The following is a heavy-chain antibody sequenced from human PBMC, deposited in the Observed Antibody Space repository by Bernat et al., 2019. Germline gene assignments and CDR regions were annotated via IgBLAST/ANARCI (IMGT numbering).Heavy chain of an antibody. CDR3: AKPATDYGDERANWFDP. D-gene: IGHD4-17*01. CDR1: GFTFSIYG. J-gene: IGHJ5*02. CDR2: ISYDGSNK. V-gene: IGHV3-30*18. Sequence: QVQPVESGGGVVQPGRSLRLSCAASGFTFSIYGMHWVRQAPGKGLEWVAVISYDGSNKYYADSVKGRFTISRDNSKNTLYLQMNSLRAEDTAVYYCAKPATDYGDERANWFDPWGQGTLVTVSS.